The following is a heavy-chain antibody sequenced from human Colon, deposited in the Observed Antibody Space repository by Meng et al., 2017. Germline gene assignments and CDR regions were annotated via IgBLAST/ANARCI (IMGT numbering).Heavy chain of an antibody. CDR3: ARGTGDIRVGFDY. V-gene: IGHV4-4*02. CDR1: GASIIGLNW. CDR2: IHHSRRT. J-gene: IGHJ4*02. Sequence: QRAAPGLVKPSGTPSLTCTVSGASIIGLNWWTWFRQTPGKGLEWIGEIHHSRRTNSMPSLKSRVTLSLDKSKNQFSLSMTSVTAADTAVYYCARGTGDIRVGFDYWGQGTLFTVSS. D-gene: IGHD7-27*01.